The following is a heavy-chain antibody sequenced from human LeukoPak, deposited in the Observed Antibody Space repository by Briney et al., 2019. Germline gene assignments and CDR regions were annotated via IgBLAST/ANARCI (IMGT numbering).Heavy chain of an antibody. CDR1: GFTFDDYA. V-gene: IGHV3-9*01. J-gene: IGHJ5*02. D-gene: IGHD2-15*01. CDR3: ARGLGYCSGGSCYRGLFDP. CDR2: ISWNSGSI. Sequence: GGSLRLSCAASGFTFDDYAMHWVRQAPGKGLEWVSGISWNSGSIGYADSVKGRFTISRDNAKNSLYLQMNSLRAEDTAVYYCARGLGYCSGGSCYRGLFDPWGQGTLVTVSS.